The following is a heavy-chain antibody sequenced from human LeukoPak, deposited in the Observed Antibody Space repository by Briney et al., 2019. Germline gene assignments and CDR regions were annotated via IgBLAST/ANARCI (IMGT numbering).Heavy chain of an antibody. CDR1: GFTFDDYA. CDR2: ISWNSGSI. D-gene: IGHD6-19*01. Sequence: PGRSLRLSCAASGFTFDDYAMHWVRRAPGKGLEWVSGISWNSGSIGYADSVKGRFTISRDNAKNSLYLQMNSLRTEDMALYYCAKGYSRIAVANDAFDIWSRGTMVTVSS. CDR3: AKGYSRIAVANDAFDI. J-gene: IGHJ3*02. V-gene: IGHV3-9*03.